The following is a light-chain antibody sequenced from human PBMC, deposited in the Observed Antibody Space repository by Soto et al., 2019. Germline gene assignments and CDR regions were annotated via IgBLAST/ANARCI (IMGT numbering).Light chain of an antibody. V-gene: IGKV1-5*01. Sequence: IQLTHAPSTLSASVGGRATIACRGSLTTTTSMAWYQHKPRKAPKRLIYDAPPLESGVPPRFSGSRSGTEFTLTISSPQPDDFATYRCLHYNSYSWTLGQGTKVDIK. J-gene: IGKJ1*01. CDR1: LTTTTS. CDR2: DAP. CDR3: LHYNSYSWT.